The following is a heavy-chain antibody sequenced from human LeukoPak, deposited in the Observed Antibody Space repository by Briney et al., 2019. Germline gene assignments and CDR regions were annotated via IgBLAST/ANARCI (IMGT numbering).Heavy chain of an antibody. CDR3: ARGLGHSSSWHFDY. Sequence: PSETLSLTCAVYGGSISSYYWSWIRQPPGKGLEWIGYIYYSGSTNYNPSLKSRVTISVDTSKNQFSLKLSSVTAADTAVYYCARGLGHSSSWHFDYWGQGTLVTVSS. J-gene: IGHJ4*02. D-gene: IGHD6-13*01. CDR1: GGSISSYY. CDR2: IYYSGST. V-gene: IGHV4-59*01.